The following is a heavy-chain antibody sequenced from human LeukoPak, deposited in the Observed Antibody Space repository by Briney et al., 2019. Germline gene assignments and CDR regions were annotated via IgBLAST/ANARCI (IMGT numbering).Heavy chain of an antibody. CDR2: IFYSGST. D-gene: IGHD6-19*01. CDR3: ARVSVAVAGADAFDI. Sequence: PSETLSLTCTVSGGSISSYYWSWIRQPPGKGLEWIGYIFYSGSTNYNPSLKTRATISVDTSKNQVCLELSSVTAADTAVYYCARVSVAVAGADAFDIWGQGTMVTVSS. J-gene: IGHJ3*02. V-gene: IGHV4-59*01. CDR1: GGSISSYY.